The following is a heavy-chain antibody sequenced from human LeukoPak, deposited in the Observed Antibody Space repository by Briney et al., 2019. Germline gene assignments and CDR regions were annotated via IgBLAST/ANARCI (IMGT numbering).Heavy chain of an antibody. CDR3: ARVYYDFWSGYSPYGY. CDR2: ISYDGSNK. D-gene: IGHD3-3*01. J-gene: IGHJ4*02. CDR1: GFTFSSYA. Sequence: GGSLRLSCAASGFTFSSYAMHWVRQAPGKGLEWVAVISYDGSNKYYADSVKGRFTISRDNSKNTPYLQMNSLRAEDTAVYYCARVYYDFWSGYSPYGYWGQGTLVTVSS. V-gene: IGHV3-30-3*01.